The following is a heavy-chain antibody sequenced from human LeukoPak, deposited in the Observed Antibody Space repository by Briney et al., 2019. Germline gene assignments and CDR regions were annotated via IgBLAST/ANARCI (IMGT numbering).Heavy chain of an antibody. D-gene: IGHD2-15*01. V-gene: IGHV1-8*02. Sequence: ASVKVSCKAYGYTFTSYDINWVRQATGQGLEWMGWMNPNSGNTGYAQKFQGRVTMTRNTSISTAYMELSSLRSEDTAVYYCARGRGVGYCSGGSCYYFDYWGQGTLVTVSS. CDR3: ARGRGVGYCSGGSCYYFDY. CDR1: GYTFTSYD. CDR2: MNPNSGNT. J-gene: IGHJ4*02.